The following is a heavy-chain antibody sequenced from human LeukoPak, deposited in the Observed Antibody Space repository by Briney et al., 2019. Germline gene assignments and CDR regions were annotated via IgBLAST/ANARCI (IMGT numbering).Heavy chain of an antibody. CDR2: ISGSGGST. Sequence: PGGSLRLSCAASGFTFSSYGMSWVRQAPGKGLEWVSAISGSGGSTYYADSVKGRFTISRDNSKNTLYLQMNSLRAEDTAVYYCAKVPIMITFGGVIVNPYYYMDVWGKGTTVTISS. CDR3: AKVPIMITFGGVIVNPYYYMDV. CDR1: GFTFSSYG. J-gene: IGHJ6*03. D-gene: IGHD3-16*02. V-gene: IGHV3-23*01.